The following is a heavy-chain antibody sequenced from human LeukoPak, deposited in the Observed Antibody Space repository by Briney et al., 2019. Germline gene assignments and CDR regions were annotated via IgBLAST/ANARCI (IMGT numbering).Heavy chain of an antibody. D-gene: IGHD3-9*01. CDR2: IIPIFGTA. V-gene: IGHV1-69*01. Sequence: SVKVSCKASGGTFSSYAISWVRQAPGHGLEWMGGIIPIFGTANYAQKFQGRVTITADESTSTAYMELSSLRSEDTAVYYCARNSVLRYFDWLFFFDYWGQGTLVTVSS. CDR1: GGTFSSYA. J-gene: IGHJ4*02. CDR3: ARNSVLRYFDWLFFFDY.